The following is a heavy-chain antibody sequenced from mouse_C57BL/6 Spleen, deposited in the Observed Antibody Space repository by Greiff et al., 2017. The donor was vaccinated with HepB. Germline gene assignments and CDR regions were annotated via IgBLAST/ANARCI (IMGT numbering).Heavy chain of an antibody. CDR3: APSAAYYCDY. V-gene: IGHV14-2*01. J-gene: IGHJ2*01. CDR2: IDPEAGET. Sequence: VQLKQSGAELVKPGASVKLSCTASGFNIKDYYMHWVKQRNEQGLERIGRIDPEAGETRYAPKFQGKATITADTSANTAYLQRSSLTSEDTAVYYCAPSAAYYCDYLGQGTTLTVSS. CDR1: GFNIKDYY.